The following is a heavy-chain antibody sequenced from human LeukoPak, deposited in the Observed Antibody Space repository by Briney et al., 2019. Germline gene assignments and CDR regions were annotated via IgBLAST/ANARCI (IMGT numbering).Heavy chain of an antibody. J-gene: IGHJ4*02. CDR3: ARDFGTD. V-gene: IGHV3-30*19. D-gene: IGHD3-10*01. Sequence: SCKASGYTFTGYYMHWVRQAPGKGLEWVAVISYDGSNKYYADSVKGRFTISRDNSKNTLYLQMNSLRAEDTAVYYCARDFGTDWGQGTLVTVSS. CDR2: ISYDGSNK. CDR1: GYTFTGYY.